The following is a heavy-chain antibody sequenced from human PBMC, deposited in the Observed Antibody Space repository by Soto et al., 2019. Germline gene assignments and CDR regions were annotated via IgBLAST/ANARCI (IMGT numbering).Heavy chain of an antibody. CDR1: GGALSSNS. V-gene: IGHV1-69*13. D-gene: IGHD3-22*01. J-gene: IGHJ3*02. Sequence: SVKVSCKTSGGALSSNSSSWLRHAPGQGLVWMGGIIPFFGTANYAQKFQGRATITADESTSTAYMALSSLRSEDTAVYYCARGHYYDSSGPRPLDAFDIWGQGTMVTVSS. CDR2: IIPFFGTA. CDR3: ARGHYYDSSGPRPLDAFDI.